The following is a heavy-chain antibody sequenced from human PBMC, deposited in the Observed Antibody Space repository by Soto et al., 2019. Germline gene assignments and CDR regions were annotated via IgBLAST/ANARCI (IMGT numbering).Heavy chain of an antibody. J-gene: IGHJ3*02. Sequence: EAQLVESGGGLVQPGGSLRLSCVASGFNFRSYSLSWVRQAPGKGLEWIAYIDTSSSLIYYADSVDGRFAISRDNAKNSLYPQVASLRDEDTALYYCARDFLTGDAREAFDIWGQGTMVTVSS. D-gene: IGHD7-27*01. V-gene: IGHV3-48*02. CDR3: ARDFLTGDAREAFDI. CDR2: IDTSSSLI. CDR1: GFNFRSYS.